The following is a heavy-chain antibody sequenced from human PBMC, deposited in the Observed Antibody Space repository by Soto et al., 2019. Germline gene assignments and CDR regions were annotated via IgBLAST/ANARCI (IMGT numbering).Heavy chain of an antibody. D-gene: IGHD4-17*01. Sequence: SETLSLTCAVSGGSISSGGYSWSWIRQPPGKGLEWIGYIYHSGSTYYNPSLKSRVTISVDRSKNQFSLKLSSVTAADTAVYYCARVGSYGDNEYWGQGTLVTVSS. V-gene: IGHV4-30-2*01. CDR3: ARVGSYGDNEY. CDR2: IYHSGST. CDR1: GGSISSGGYS. J-gene: IGHJ4*02.